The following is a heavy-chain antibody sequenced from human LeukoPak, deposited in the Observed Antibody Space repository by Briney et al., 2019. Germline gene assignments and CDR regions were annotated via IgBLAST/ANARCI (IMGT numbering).Heavy chain of an antibody. J-gene: IGHJ2*01. D-gene: IGHD2-15*01. Sequence: GGSLRLSCTASGFTFGDYAMSWFRQAPGKGLEWVGFIRSKAYGGTTEYAAPVKGRFTISRDDSKSIAYLQINSLKTEDTAVYYCTRVVVVAASRLGYWYFDLWGRGTLVTVSS. CDR3: TRVVVVAASRLGYWYFDL. CDR1: GFTFGDYA. CDR2: IRSKAYGGTT. V-gene: IGHV3-49*03.